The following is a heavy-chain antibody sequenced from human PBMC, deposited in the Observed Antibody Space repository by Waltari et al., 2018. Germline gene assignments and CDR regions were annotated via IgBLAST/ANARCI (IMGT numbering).Heavy chain of an antibody. CDR2: INTEGTII. J-gene: IGHJ4*02. CDR3: ARGIGDS. V-gene: IGHV3-74*01. CDR1: GFTFSTYW. Sequence: EVHLVESGVGLVHPGGSLRLSCATSGFTFSTYWMHWVRQAPGKGLVWVSRINTEGTIINYADSVKGRFTISRDNAKNTLYLQMNSLRAEDTAVYFCARGIGDSWGQGTLVAVSS. D-gene: IGHD3-10*01.